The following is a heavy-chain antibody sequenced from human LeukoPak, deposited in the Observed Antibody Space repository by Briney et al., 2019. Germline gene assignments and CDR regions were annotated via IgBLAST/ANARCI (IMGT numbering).Heavy chain of an antibody. CDR2: IWYDGSNK. D-gene: IGHD3-22*01. CDR1: GFTFSSYG. J-gene: IGHJ4*02. V-gene: IGHV3-33*01. Sequence: RPGGSLRLSCAASGFTFSSYGMHWVRQAPGKGLEWVAVIWYDGSNKYYADSVKGRFTISRDNSKNTLYLQMNSLRAEDTAVYYCARGKYYYDSSGYYFDYFDYWGQGTLVTVSS. CDR3: ARGKYYYDSSGYYFDYFDY.